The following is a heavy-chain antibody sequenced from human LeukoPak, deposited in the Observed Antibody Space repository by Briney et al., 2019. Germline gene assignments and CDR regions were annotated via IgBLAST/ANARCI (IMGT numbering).Heavy chain of an antibody. CDR1: GFTFSGYY. V-gene: IGHV3-11*05. CDR3: ARDRGAVAATWFDY. CDR2: IGSSSSSYT. J-gene: IGHJ4*02. D-gene: IGHD6-19*01. Sequence: PGGSLRLSCAASGFTFSGYYMSWIRQAPGKGLEWVSCIGSSSSSYTNYADSVKGRFTISRDNAKSSLYLQMDGLRAEDTAVYYCARDRGAVAATWFDYWGQGTLVTVSS.